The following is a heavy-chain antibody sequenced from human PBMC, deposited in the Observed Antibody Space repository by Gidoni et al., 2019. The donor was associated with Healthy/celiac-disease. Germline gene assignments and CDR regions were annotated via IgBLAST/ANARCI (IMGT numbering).Heavy chain of an antibody. J-gene: IGHJ3*02. V-gene: IGHV3-21*01. Sequence: EVQLVDSGGGLVKPGGSLIPPCAASGFTFMSYRMNWVRQAQGKGLEWVSSISSSSSYIYYADSVKGRFTISRDNAKNSLYLQMNSLRAEDTAVYYCARDFNYGDYVGGAFDIWGQGTMVTVSS. CDR2: ISSSSSYI. CDR1: GFTFMSYR. CDR3: ARDFNYGDYVGGAFDI. D-gene: IGHD4-17*01.